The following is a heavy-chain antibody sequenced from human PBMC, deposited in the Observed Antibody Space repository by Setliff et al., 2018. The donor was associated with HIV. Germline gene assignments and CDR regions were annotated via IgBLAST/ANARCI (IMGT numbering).Heavy chain of an antibody. J-gene: IGHJ4*02. D-gene: IGHD6-13*01. CDR1: GFTFSYYT. Sequence: GGSLRLSCAASGFTFSYYTMHWIRQTPDNGLEWVAVISYDGNSQYYADSVKGRFTLSRDNFRNTLYLQMNSLRPEDTAVYYCAKDAFPVSNTWYGGIDCWGQGTLVTVSS. CDR2: ISYDGNSQ. CDR3: AKDAFPVSNTWYGGIDC. V-gene: IGHV3-30*04.